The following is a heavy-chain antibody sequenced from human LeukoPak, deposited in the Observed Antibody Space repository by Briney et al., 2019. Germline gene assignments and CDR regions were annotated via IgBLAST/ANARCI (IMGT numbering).Heavy chain of an antibody. J-gene: IGHJ4*02. CDR1: GFTFSSYG. CDR2: ISYDGSNK. Sequence: GGSLRLSCAASGFTFSSYGMHWVRQAPGKGLEWVAVISYDGSNKYYADSVKGRFTISRDNSKNTLYLQMNSLRAEDTAVYYCARGKAAAYPRGFDYWGQGTLVTVSS. D-gene: IGHD6-13*01. V-gene: IGHV3-30*03. CDR3: ARGKAAAYPRGFDY.